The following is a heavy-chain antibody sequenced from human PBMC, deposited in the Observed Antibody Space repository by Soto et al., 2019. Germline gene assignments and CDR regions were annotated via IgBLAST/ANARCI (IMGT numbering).Heavy chain of an antibody. CDR3: ARPHDYIWGSYRTVQSYAMDV. J-gene: IGHJ6*02. CDR1: GCTFTSYD. Sequence: GASVKVSCKASGCTFTSYDINWVRQATGQGLEWMGWMNPNSGNTAYAQKFQGRVTMTRNTSISTAYMELSSLRSEDTAVYFCARPHDYIWGSYRTVQSYAMDVWGQGTTVTVSS. CDR2: MNPNSGNT. D-gene: IGHD3-16*02. V-gene: IGHV1-8*01.